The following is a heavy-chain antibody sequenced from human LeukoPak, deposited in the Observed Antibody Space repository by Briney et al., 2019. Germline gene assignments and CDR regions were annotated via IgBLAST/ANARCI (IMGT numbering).Heavy chain of an antibody. Sequence: GGSLRLSCAASGFTFSSYAMHWVRQAPGKGLEWVAVISCDGSNKYYADSVKGRFTISRDNSKNTLYLQMVNLRAEDTAVFYCAKASQEQLVSVFFDFWGQGTLVPVSS. D-gene: IGHD6-13*01. CDR1: GFTFSSYA. CDR2: ISCDGSNK. J-gene: IGHJ4*02. CDR3: AKASQEQLVSVFFDF. V-gene: IGHV3-30-3*01.